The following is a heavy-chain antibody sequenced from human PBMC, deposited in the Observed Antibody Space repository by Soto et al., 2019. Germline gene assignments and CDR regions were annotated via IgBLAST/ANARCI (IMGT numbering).Heavy chain of an antibody. D-gene: IGHD2-2*01. CDR3: ARDVYCISTSCPSSWFDP. V-gene: IGHV1-18*01. Sequence: ASVKVSCKASGYTFTSYGISWVRQAPGQGLEWMGWISAYNGNTNFAQKLQGRVTMTTDTSTSISYLELRSLISDDTALFYCARDVYCISTSCPSSWFDPWGQGTLVTVSS. CDR2: ISAYNGNT. J-gene: IGHJ5*02. CDR1: GYTFTSYG.